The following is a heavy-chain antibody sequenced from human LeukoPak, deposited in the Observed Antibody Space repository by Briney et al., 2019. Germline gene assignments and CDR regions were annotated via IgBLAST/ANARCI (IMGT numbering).Heavy chain of an antibody. V-gene: IGHV3-74*01. Sequence: GRSLRLSCAASGFTLSSYWMHWVRQAPGKGLVWVSRINTDGRATSYADSVKGRFTISRDNAKHTLYLHMDSLRPEDTAVYFCTGGGVDYWGQGTLVTVSS. D-gene: IGHD3-16*01. CDR1: GFTLSSYW. J-gene: IGHJ4*02. CDR3: TGGGVDY. CDR2: INTDGRAT.